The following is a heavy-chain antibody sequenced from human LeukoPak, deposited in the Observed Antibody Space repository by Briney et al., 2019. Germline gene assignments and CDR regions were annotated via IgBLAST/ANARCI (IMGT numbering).Heavy chain of an antibody. Sequence: GLESIGEINHSGSTNYNPSLKSRVTISVDTSKNQFSLKLSSVTAADTAVYYCARAWWPIDYWGQGTLVTVSS. J-gene: IGHJ4*02. CDR2: INHSGST. V-gene: IGHV4-34*01. CDR3: ARAWWPIDY. D-gene: IGHD2-15*01.